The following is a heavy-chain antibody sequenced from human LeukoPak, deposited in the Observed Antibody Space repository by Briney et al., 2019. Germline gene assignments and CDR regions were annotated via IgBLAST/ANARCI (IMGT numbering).Heavy chain of an antibody. CDR2: IKKDGSEK. Sequence: GGSLRLSCAASVFTFGSYWMNWVRQAPGKGLEWVANIKKDGSEKYYVDSVKGRFAISRDNAKTSLYLQMNSLRAEDTAVYYCARGLSGVTGYTYGRGIDYWGQGTLVTVSS. J-gene: IGHJ4*02. D-gene: IGHD5-18*01. V-gene: IGHV3-7*01. CDR1: VFTFGSYW. CDR3: ARGLSGVTGYTYGRGIDY.